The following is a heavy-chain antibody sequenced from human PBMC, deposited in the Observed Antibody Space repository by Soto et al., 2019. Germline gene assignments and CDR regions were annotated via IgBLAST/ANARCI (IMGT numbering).Heavy chain of an antibody. V-gene: IGHV3-23*01. CDR1: GFAFSDYP. Sequence: EVHLLESGGGVVQPGKSLKISCATSGFAFSDYPMTWVRQPPGQGLEWVSGISASGEKPYYADSVKGRFTISRDNSKNPLSRQMNSLRVEDTGIYYCAKLEWLEFGGDYWGQGTLVTVS. D-gene: IGHD6-19*01. J-gene: IGHJ4*02. CDR3: AKLEWLEFGGDY. CDR2: ISASGEKP.